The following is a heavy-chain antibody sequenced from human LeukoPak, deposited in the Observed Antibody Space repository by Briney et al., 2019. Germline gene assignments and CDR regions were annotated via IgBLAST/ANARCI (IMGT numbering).Heavy chain of an antibody. CDR2: ISSSSSYI. V-gene: IGHV3-21*01. CDR1: GFTFSSYS. Sequence: PGGSLRLSCAASGFTFSSYSMNWVRQAPGKGLEWVSSISSSSSYIYYADSVKGRFTISRDNAKNSLYLQMNSLRAEDTAVYYCARESYYDYVWGSYSKPAFDIWGQGTMVTVSS. CDR3: ARESYYDYVWGSYSKPAFDI. D-gene: IGHD3-16*01. J-gene: IGHJ3*02.